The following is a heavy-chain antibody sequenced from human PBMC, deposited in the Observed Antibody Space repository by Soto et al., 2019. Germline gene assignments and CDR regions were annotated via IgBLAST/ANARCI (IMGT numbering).Heavy chain of an antibody. CDR3: ARARGGGSEYFFDY. Sequence: ASVKVSCKASGYTFTRYNVHWVRQAPGQGLEWMAIINPSGGTTYYVQKFEGRVTLTTDTSTSTVYMELSSLRSDDTAVYYCARARGGGSEYFFDYWGQGTLVTVSS. CDR1: GYTFTRYN. CDR2: INPSGGTT. D-gene: IGHD2-15*01. V-gene: IGHV1-46*01. J-gene: IGHJ4*02.